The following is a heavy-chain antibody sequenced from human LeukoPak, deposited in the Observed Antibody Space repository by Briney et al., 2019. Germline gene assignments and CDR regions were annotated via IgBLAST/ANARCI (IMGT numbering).Heavy chain of an antibody. V-gene: IGHV4-39*07. CDR2: IYYSGST. D-gene: IGHD3-10*01. J-gene: IGHJ4*02. CDR1: GGSISSSSYY. Sequence: SETLSLTCTVSGGSISSSSYYWGWIRQPPGKGLEWIGSIYYSGSTYYNPSLKSRVTISVDTSKNQFSLKLSSVTAADTAVYYCATWGDYYGSGSYYTSPLYYFDYGGQGTLVTVSS. CDR3: ATWGDYYGSGSYYTSPLYYFDY.